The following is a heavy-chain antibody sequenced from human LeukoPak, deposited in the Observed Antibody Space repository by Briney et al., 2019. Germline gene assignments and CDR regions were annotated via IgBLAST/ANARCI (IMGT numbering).Heavy chain of an antibody. Sequence: GGSLRLSCAASGFTFSSYAMSWVRQAPGKGLEWVSAISGSGGSTYYADSVKGRFTISRDNSKNTLYLQVNSLRAEDTAFYYCAKSATKFGVVSSSAFDNWGQGTLVTVSS. CDR3: AKSATKFGVVSSSAFDN. CDR1: GFTFSSYA. V-gene: IGHV3-23*01. CDR2: ISGSGGST. J-gene: IGHJ4*02. D-gene: IGHD3-3*01.